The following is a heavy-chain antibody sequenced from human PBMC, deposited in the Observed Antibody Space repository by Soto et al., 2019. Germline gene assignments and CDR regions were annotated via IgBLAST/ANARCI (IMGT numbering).Heavy chain of an antibody. CDR1: GFTFSSYE. CDR2: ISSSGSTI. D-gene: IGHD2-2*01. CDR3: ARRYCSSTSCLIDY. Sequence: TGGSLRLSCAASGFTFSSYEMNWVRQAPGKGLEWISYISSSGSTIYYADSVKGRFTISRDNAKNSLYLQMNSLRAEDTAVYYCARRYCSSTSCLIDYWGQGTLVTVSS. J-gene: IGHJ4*02. V-gene: IGHV3-48*03.